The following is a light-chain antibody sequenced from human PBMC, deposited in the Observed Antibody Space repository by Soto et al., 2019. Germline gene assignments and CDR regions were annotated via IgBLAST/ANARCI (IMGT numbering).Light chain of an antibody. CDR1: SSDVGGYNY. CDR2: DVS. V-gene: IGLV2-11*01. Sequence: QSVLTQPRSVSGSPGQSVTISCTGTSSDVGGYNYVSWYQQHPGKAPKLMIYDVSKRPSGVPDRFSGSKSGNTASLTISGLQAEHEANYYCCSYAGSWGVFGGGTKLTVL. J-gene: IGLJ2*01. CDR3: CSYAGSWGV.